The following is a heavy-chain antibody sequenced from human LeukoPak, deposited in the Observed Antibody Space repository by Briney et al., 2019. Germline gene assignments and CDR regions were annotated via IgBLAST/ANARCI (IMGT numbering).Heavy chain of an antibody. J-gene: IGHJ2*01. D-gene: IGHD7-27*01. V-gene: IGHV4-61*02. Sequence: SQTLSLTCTVSGGSISSGSYYWSWIRQPAGKGLEWIGRIYTSGSTNYNPSLKSRVTISVDTSKNQFSLKLSSVTAADTAVYYCARGLAGPLGLWGRGTLVTVSS. CDR2: IYTSGST. CDR3: ARGLAGPLGL. CDR1: GGSISSGSYY.